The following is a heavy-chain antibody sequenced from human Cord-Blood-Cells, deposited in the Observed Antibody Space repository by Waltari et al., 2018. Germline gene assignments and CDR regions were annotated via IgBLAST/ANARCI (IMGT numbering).Heavy chain of an antibody. V-gene: IGHV3-7*01. CDR2: IKQDGSEK. Sequence: EVQLVESGGGLVQPGGCLRLSCAASGFTFSSYWMSWVRQAPGKGLEWVANIKQDGSEKYYVDSVKGRFTISRDNAKNSLYLQMNSLRAEDTAVYYCARVGPLWFGELLYYFDYWGQGTLVTVSS. CDR1: GFTFSSYW. J-gene: IGHJ4*02. CDR3: ARVGPLWFGELLYYFDY. D-gene: IGHD3-10*01.